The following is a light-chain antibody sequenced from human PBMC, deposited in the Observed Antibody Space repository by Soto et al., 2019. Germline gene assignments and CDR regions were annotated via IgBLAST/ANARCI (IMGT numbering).Light chain of an antibody. J-gene: IGKJ2*01. CDR2: GAS. CDR3: QQYGSSPVYT. V-gene: IGKV3-20*01. CDR1: QSVSSSY. Sequence: EIVLTQSPGTLSLSPGERATLSCRASQSVSSSYLAWYQQKPGQAPSLLIYGASSRATGIPDRFSGSGSGTDFTLTISRLEPEDFAVYYCQQYGSSPVYTFGQGTKLEIK.